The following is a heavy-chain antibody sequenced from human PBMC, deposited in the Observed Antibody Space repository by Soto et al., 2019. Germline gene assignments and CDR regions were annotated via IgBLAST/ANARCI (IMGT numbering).Heavy chain of an antibody. CDR1: GFTFSSYA. J-gene: IGHJ6*02. CDR2: ISYDGSNK. V-gene: IGHV3-30-3*01. CDR3: ARDRKDGYNRGYYGMDV. D-gene: IGHD5-12*01. Sequence: QVPLVESGGGVVQPGRSLRLSCAASGFTFSSYAMHWVRQAPGKGLEWVAVISYDGSNKYYADSVKGRFTISRDNSKNTLYLQMTSLRAEDTAVYYCARDRKDGYNRGYYGMDVWGQGTTVTVSS.